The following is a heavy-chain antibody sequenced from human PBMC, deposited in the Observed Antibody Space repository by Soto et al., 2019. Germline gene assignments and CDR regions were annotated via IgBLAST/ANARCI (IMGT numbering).Heavy chain of an antibody. CDR1: GGSISSYY. D-gene: IGHD6-6*01. Sequence: TLSLTCTVSGGSISSYYWSWIRQPPGKGLEWIGYIYYSGSTNYNPSLKSRVTISVDTSKNQFSLKLSSVTAADTAVYYCARAHIVPRLFMYPYDYWGQGTPVTFSS. CDR2: IYYSGST. CDR3: ARAHIVPRLFMYPYDY. J-gene: IGHJ4*02. V-gene: IGHV4-59*01.